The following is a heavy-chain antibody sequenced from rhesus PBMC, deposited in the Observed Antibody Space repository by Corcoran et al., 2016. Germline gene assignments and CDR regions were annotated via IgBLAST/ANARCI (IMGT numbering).Heavy chain of an antibody. V-gene: IGHV4S7*01. Sequence: QLQLQESGPGLVKPSETLSLTCAVSGGSISSGYGWSWIRQPPGKGLEWIGDVFGTIGSTYYNPSLKSRVTISKDTSKNQFSLKLSSVTAAETAVYYCARRVGSGWFDYWGQGVLVTVSS. D-gene: IGHD6-31*01. CDR2: VFGTIGST. CDR3: ARRVGSGWFDY. CDR1: GGSISSGYG. J-gene: IGHJ4*01.